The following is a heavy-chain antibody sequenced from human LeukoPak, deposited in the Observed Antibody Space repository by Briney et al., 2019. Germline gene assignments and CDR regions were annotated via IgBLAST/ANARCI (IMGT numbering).Heavy chain of an antibody. CDR3: AKASIAGAIGVLDY. CDR1: GFTFNNYW. D-gene: IGHD1-26*01. V-gene: IGHV3-7*01. Sequence: GGSLRLSCAAFGFTFNNYWMSWVRQAPGKGLEWVANINQDGSGKHYVDSVKGRFTISRDNAKNTLYLQMNSLRAEDTAVYFCAKASIAGAIGVLDYWGQGTLVTVSS. CDR2: INQDGSGK. J-gene: IGHJ4*02.